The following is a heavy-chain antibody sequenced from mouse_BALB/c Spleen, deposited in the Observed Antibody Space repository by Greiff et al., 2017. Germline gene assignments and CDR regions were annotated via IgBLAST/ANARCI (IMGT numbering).Heavy chain of an antibody. D-gene: IGHD2-13*01. CDR1: GYSFTGYY. CDR3: ARGRGYGDSYAMDY. CDR2: ISCYNGAT. J-gene: IGHJ4*01. V-gene: IGHV1S34*01. Sequence: LVKTGASVKISCKASGYSFTGYYMHWVKQSHGKSLEWIGYISCYNGATSYNQKFKGKATFTVDTSSSTAYMQFNSLTSEDSAVYYCARGRGYGDSYAMDYWGQGTSVTVSS.